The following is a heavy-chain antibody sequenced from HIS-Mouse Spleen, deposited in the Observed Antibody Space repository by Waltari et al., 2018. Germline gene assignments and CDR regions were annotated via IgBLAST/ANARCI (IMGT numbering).Heavy chain of an antibody. CDR2: IYYSGST. J-gene: IGHJ2*01. D-gene: IGHD6-13*01. CDR3: AREIPYSSSWYDWYFDL. CDR1: GGSISSSSYY. Sequence: QLQLQESGPGLVKPSETLSPPCTVSGGSISSSSYYCGRIRQPPGKGLEWIGSIYYSGSTYYNPSLKSRVTISVDTSKNQFSLKLSSVTAADTAVYYCAREIPYSSSWYDWYFDLWGRGTLVTVSS. V-gene: IGHV4-39*07.